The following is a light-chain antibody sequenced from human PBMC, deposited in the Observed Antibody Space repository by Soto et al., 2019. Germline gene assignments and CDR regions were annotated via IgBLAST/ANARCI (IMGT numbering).Light chain of an antibody. J-gene: IGLJ2*01. CDR2: DVS. V-gene: IGLV2-14*01. CDR3: TSYTSSSTYVV. CDR1: SSDVGAYHS. Sequence: QSVLTQPASVSGSPGQSITISCTGTSSDVGAYHSVSWYQQHPGKAPKLMIFDVSNRPSGVSNRFSGSKSGNTASLTVAGLQAEDEADYYCTSYTSSSTYVVFGGGTKLTVL.